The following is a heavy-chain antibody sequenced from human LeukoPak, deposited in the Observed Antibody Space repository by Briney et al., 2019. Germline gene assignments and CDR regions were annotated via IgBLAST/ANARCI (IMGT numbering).Heavy chain of an antibody. Sequence: ASVNVSCKASGYTFTSYGISWVRQAPGQGLEWMGWISAYNGNTNYAQKLQGRVTITRDTSASTAYMELSSLRSEDMAVYYCARGDRYMDVWGKGTTVTVSS. V-gene: IGHV1-18*03. J-gene: IGHJ6*03. CDR3: ARGDRYMDV. CDR1: GYTFTSYG. CDR2: ISAYNGNT.